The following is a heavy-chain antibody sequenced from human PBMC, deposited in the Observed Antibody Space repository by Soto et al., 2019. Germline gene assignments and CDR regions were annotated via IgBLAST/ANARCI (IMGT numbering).Heavy chain of an antibody. CDR1: GGSISSYY. CDR3: ARRAAVGNWVDP. CDR2: VYYSGST. Sequence: VSLCGTCTVSGGSISSYYWSLFRQPPGKGLEWIWYVYYSGSTNYKPSLKSRVTISVDTSKNQISLKLSSVTDADTAVYYCARRAAVGNWVDPWGQGTLVTVSA. V-gene: IGHV4-59*01. D-gene: IGHD6-13*01. J-gene: IGHJ5*02.